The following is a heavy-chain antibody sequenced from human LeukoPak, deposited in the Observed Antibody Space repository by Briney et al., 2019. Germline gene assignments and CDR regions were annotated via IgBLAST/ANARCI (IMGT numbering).Heavy chain of an antibody. CDR1: GFIFSNYG. V-gene: IGHV3-33*01. CDR2: IWYDGSNK. D-gene: IGHD3-10*01. CDR3: ARGFRNTDTFVI. Sequence: HTGGSLLLSCAASGFIFSNYGMHWVRQAPGKGLEWVAVIWYDGSNKYYADSVKGRFTISRDNSKNTVYLQMNSLRAEDTAVYYCARGFRNTDTFVISGQGTMVTVSS. J-gene: IGHJ3*02.